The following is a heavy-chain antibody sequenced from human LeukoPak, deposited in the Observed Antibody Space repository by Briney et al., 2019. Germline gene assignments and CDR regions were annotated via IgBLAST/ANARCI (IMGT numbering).Heavy chain of an antibody. V-gene: IGHV4-59*11. CDR1: GGSISSHY. J-gene: IGHJ6*03. CDR2: IYYSGST. D-gene: IGHD1-26*01. CDR3: ARGNSGSYYYYYYMDV. Sequence: SETLSLTCTVSGGSISSHYWSWIRQPPGKGLEWIEYIYYSGSTNYNPSLKSRVTISVDTSKNQFSLKLSSVTAADTAVYYCARGNSGSYYYYYYMDVWGKGTTVTVSS.